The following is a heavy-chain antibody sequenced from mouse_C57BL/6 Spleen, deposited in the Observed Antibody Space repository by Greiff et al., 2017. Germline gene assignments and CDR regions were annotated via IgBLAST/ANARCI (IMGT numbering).Heavy chain of an antibody. V-gene: IGHV5-4*01. CDR1: GFTFSSYA. CDR2: ISDGGSYT. D-gene: IGHD1-1*01. J-gene: IGHJ4*01. Sequence: EVKVVESGGGLVKPGGSLKLSCAASGFTFSSYAMSWVRQTPEKRLEWVATISDGGSYTYYPDNVKGRFTISRDNAKNNLYLQMSHLKSEDTAMYYCARDDITSGAMDYWGQGTSVTVSS. CDR3: ARDDITSGAMDY.